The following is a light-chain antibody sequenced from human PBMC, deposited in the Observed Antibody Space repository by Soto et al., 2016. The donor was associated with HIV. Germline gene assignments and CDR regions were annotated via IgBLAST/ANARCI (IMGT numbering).Light chain of an antibody. V-gene: IGKV1-NL1*01. CDR1: QGISNS. J-gene: IGKJ1*01. CDR2: A. CDR3: QQYYTTPWT. Sequence: DIQMTQSPSSLSASVGDRVTITCRASQGISNSLAWYQQKPGKAPKLLLYAASRFSGSGSGTDYTLTISSLQPEDFATYSCQQYYTTPWTFGQGTKVEIK.